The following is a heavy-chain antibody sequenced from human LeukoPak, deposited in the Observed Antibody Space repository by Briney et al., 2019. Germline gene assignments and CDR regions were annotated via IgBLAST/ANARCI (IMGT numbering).Heavy chain of an antibody. D-gene: IGHD3-22*01. Sequence: ATVKVSCKASVYTFTSYGISWVRQAPGHGLEWMGWISAYNGNTNYAQKLQCRVTMTTDTSTSTAYMELRSLRSDDTAVYYCARVGDMEYYYDSSGYRYYFDYWGQGILVTVSS. J-gene: IGHJ4*02. V-gene: IGHV1-18*01. CDR3: ARVGDMEYYYDSSGYRYYFDY. CDR1: VYTFTSYG. CDR2: ISAYNGNT.